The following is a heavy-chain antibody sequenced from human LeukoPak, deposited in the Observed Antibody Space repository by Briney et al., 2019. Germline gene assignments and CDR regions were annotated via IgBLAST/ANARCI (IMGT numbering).Heavy chain of an antibody. V-gene: IGHV4-59*01. D-gene: IGHD5-24*01. J-gene: IGHJ4*02. CDR2: IYYNGRT. CDR3: ARVRWLQPDY. Sequence: SETLSLTCSVSGGSISNYWGWLRQPPGKGLEWIGYIYYNGRTNSNPSLKSRVTISIDTSKNQFSLKLNSVTAADTAVYYCARVRWLQPDYWGQGTLVTVSS. CDR1: GGSISNY.